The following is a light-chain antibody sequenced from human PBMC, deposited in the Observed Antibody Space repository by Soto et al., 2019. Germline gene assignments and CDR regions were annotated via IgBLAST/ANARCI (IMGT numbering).Light chain of an antibody. V-gene: IGKV3-20*01. CDR1: RSVSSSY. CDR3: QQYGSSPLT. CDR2: GAS. Sequence: EIVLTQSPGTLSLSPGERATLSFRSSRSVSSSYLAWYQQKPGQAPRLLIYGASSRATGIPDRFSGSGSGTDFTLTISRLEPEDFAVYYCQQYGSSPLTFGGGTKVDIK. J-gene: IGKJ4*01.